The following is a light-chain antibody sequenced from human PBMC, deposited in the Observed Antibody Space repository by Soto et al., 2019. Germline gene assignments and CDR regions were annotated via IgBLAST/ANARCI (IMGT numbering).Light chain of an antibody. Sequence: QSALTQPASVSGSPGQSITISCTGTSSDVGGYNCVSWYQQHPGKAPKLMIYDVSNRPSGVSNRFSGSKSGNTASLTISGLQAEDEADYYCSSYGGSDNLIFGGGTKLTVL. CDR2: DVS. V-gene: IGLV2-14*01. CDR1: SSDVGGYNC. J-gene: IGLJ2*01. CDR3: SSYGGSDNLI.